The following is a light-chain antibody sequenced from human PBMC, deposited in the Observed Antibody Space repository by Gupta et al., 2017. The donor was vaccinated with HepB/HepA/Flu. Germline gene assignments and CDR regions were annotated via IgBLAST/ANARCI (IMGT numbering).Light chain of an antibody. CDR2: GAS. Sequence: ETVLTQSPGTLSLSPGERATLSCRASQSVERNYLAWYQQRPGQAPRLLIYGASGRATGIPDRFSGSGSGIDFTLTISRLEPEDFAVYYCQQYGSSHSFGGGTKVEIK. CDR1: QSVERNY. CDR3: QQYGSSHS. V-gene: IGKV3-20*01. J-gene: IGKJ4*02.